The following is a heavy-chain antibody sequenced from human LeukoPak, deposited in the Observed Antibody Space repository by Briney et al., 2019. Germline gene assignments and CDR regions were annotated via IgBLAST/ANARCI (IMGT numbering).Heavy chain of an antibody. J-gene: IGHJ5*02. Sequence: PSETLSLTCAVYGGSFSGYYWSWIRQPPGKGLEWIGEINHSGSTNYNPSLKSRVTISVDTSKNQFSLKLSSVTAADTAVYYCARGRIVLMVYARHNWFDPWGQGTLVTVSS. V-gene: IGHV4-34*01. D-gene: IGHD2-8*01. CDR3: ARGRIVLMVYARHNWFDP. CDR1: GGSFSGYY. CDR2: INHSGST.